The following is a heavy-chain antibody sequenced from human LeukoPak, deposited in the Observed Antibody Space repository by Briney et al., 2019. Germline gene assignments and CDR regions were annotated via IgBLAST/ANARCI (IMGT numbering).Heavy chain of an antibody. V-gene: IGHV3-30*02. Sequence: GGSLRLSCAASGLTFSSYGMHWVRQAPGKRLEWVAFVRYDGSNKYYADSVKGRFTISRDNSKNTLYLQMNSLRAEDTAVYYCAKDRYYYGSGSYPTPDYWGQGTLVTVSS. D-gene: IGHD3-10*01. CDR3: AKDRYYYGSGSYPTPDY. J-gene: IGHJ4*02. CDR1: GLTFSSYG. CDR2: VRYDGSNK.